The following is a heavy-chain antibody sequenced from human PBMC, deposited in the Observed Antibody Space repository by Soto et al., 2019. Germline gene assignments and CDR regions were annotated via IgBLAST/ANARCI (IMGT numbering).Heavy chain of an antibody. CDR3: ARFDGGSRGY. Sequence: DVQLVESGGGLGQPGGALRLSCAVSGFSFSNYEMNWVRQAPGKGLAWISYINTGGTAIYYADSVKGRFTISRDNANNTLYLQMNSLRAGHTAVYYCARFDGGSRGYLGQGTLVTVS. D-gene: IGHD3-10*01. J-gene: IGHJ4*02. V-gene: IGHV3-48*03. CDR2: INTGGTAI. CDR1: GFSFSNYE.